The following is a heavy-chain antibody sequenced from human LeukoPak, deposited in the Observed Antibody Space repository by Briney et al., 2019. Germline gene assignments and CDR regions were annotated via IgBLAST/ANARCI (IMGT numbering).Heavy chain of an antibody. CDR1: GFTFSSYG. CDR3: ARDDLLHRNWFDP. D-gene: IGHD3-22*01. CDR2: ISSSGSTI. Sequence: GRSLRLSCTASGFTFSSYGMNWVRQAPGKGLEWVSYISSSGSTIYYADSVKGRFTISRDNDKNSLYLQMNSLRAEDTAVYYCARDDLLHRNWFDPWGQGTLVTVSS. V-gene: IGHV3-48*04. J-gene: IGHJ5*02.